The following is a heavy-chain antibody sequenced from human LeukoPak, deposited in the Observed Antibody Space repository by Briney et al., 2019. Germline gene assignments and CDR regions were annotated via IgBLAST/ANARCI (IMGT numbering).Heavy chain of an antibody. Sequence: SETLSLTCTVSGGSISSYYWSWIRQPPGKGLEWIGYIYTSGSTNYNPSLKSRVTISVDTSKKQFSLQMTSVTAADTAVYYCARDDYRGVTNFDPWGQGTLVTVSS. V-gene: IGHV4-59*01. D-gene: IGHD3-10*01. CDR2: IYTSGST. CDR3: ARDDYRGVTNFDP. CDR1: GGSISSYY. J-gene: IGHJ5*02.